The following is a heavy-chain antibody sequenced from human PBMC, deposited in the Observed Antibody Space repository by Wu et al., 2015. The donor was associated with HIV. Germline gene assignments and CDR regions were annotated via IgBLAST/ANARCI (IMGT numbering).Heavy chain of an antibody. V-gene: IGHV1-69*13. CDR3: ARGVGATTSAFDI. Sequence: QAQLVQSGAEVKKPGSSVKVSCKASGGTFSYSAIAWVRQAPGQGLEWMGRIIPIFGKTNYAQKFQGRVTITADESTSTAYMELSSLRSEDTAVYYCARGVGATTSAFDIWGQGDNGHRLF. D-gene: IGHD1-26*01. J-gene: IGHJ3*02. CDR1: GGTFSYSA. CDR2: IIPIFGKT.